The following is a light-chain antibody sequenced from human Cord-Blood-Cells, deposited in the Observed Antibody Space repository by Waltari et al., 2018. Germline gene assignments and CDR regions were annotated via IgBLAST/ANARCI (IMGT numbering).Light chain of an antibody. CDR3: CSYAGSYTWT. Sequence: QSALTQPRSVSGSPGQSVTISCTGTSSDVGGYNYVSWYHQHPGKAPKLMIYDVSKRPSGVPDRFSGSKSGNTASLTISGLQAEDEADYYCCSYAGSYTWTFGQGTK. CDR1: SSDVGGYNY. CDR2: DVS. J-gene: IGLJ3*02. V-gene: IGLV2-11*01.